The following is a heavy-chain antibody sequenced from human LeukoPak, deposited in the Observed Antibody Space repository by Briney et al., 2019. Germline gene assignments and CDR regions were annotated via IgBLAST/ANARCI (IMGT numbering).Heavy chain of an antibody. CDR2: INHSGST. CDR1: GGSFSGYY. Sequence: KSSETLSLTCAVYGGSFSGYYWSWIRQPPGKGLEWIGEINHSGSTNYNPSLKSRVTISVDTSKNQFSLKLSSVTAADTAVYYCARGGMVRGKRRYWFDPWGQGTLVTVSS. V-gene: IGHV4-34*01. J-gene: IGHJ5*02. CDR3: ARGGMVRGKRRYWFDP. D-gene: IGHD3-10*01.